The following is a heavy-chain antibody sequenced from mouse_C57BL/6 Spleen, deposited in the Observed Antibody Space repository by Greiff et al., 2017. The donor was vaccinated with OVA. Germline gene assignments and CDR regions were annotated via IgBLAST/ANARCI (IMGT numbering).Heavy chain of an antibody. CDR3: TRDDYDGTY. CDR2: IRNKANNHAT. V-gene: IGHV6-6*01. D-gene: IGHD2-4*01. Sequence: EVKVEESGGGLVQPGGSMKLSCAASGFTFSDAWMDWVRQSPEKGLEWVAEIRNKANNHATYYAESVKGRFTISRDDSKSSVYLQMNSLRAEDTGIYYCTRDDYDGTYWGQGTLVTVSA. J-gene: IGHJ3*01. CDR1: GFTFSDAW.